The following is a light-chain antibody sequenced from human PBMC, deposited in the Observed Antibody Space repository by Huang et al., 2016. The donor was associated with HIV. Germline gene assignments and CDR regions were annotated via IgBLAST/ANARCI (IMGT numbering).Light chain of an antibody. CDR1: QSVSSN. J-gene: IGKJ1*01. CDR2: GAT. Sequence: EIVMTQSPATLSVSPGERATLSCRAGQSVSSNLAWYQQKPGQYPRLLIYGATTRATGAPARFSGSGSGTEFTLTISSLQSEDFAVYYCQQYNNWPRTFGQGTKVDIK. CDR3: QQYNNWPRT. V-gene: IGKV3-15*01.